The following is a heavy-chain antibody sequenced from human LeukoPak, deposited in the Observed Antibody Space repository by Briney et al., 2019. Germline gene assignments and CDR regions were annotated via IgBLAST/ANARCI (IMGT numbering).Heavy chain of an antibody. D-gene: IGHD2-2*01. CDR2: INPNSGGT. CDR1: GYTFTGYY. CDR3: ARDVAYCSSTSCYRGLGY. J-gene: IGHJ4*02. Sequence: ASVKVSCKASGYTFTGYYMHWVRQAPGQGLEWMGWINPNSGGTNYAQKFQGRVTMTRDTSISTAYMELSRLRSDDTAVYYCARDVAYCSSTSCYRGLGYWGQGTLVTVSS. V-gene: IGHV1-2*02.